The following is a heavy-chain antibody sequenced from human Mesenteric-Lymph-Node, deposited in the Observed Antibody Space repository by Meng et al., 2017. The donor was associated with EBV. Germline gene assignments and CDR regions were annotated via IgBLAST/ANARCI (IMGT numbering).Heavy chain of an antibody. Sequence: QVKLQQGGAGLLKPSETLSLTCAVYGGSFSGYYWSWIRQPPGKGLEWIGEINHSGSTNYNPSLKSRVTISVDTSKNQFSLKLSSVTAADTAVYYCAPAGEDAFDIWGQGTMVTVSS. V-gene: IGHV4-34*01. D-gene: IGHD3-10*01. CDR2: INHSGST. CDR3: APAGEDAFDI. J-gene: IGHJ3*02. CDR1: GGSFSGYY.